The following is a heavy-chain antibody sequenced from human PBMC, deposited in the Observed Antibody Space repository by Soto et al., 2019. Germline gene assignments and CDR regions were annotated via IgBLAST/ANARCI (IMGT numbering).Heavy chain of an antibody. CDR1: GGTFSSYT. Sequence: SVKVSCKASGGTFSSYTSSWVRQAPGQGLEWMGGIIPIFGTANYAQKFQGRVTITADESTSTAYMELSSLRSEDTAVYYCATQRGLLWFGELFFDYWGQGTLVTVSS. CDR3: ATQRGLLWFGELFFDY. CDR2: IIPIFGTA. V-gene: IGHV1-69*13. J-gene: IGHJ4*02. D-gene: IGHD3-10*01.